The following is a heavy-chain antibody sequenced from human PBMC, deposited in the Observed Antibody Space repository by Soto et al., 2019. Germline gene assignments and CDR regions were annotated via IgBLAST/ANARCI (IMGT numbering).Heavy chain of an antibody. CDR3: ARDGDYEMGLHYYYYGMDV. CDR2: IIPIFGTA. Sequence: QVQLVQSGAEVKKPGSSVKFSCKSSGGTFSSYAISWVRQAPGQGLEWMGGIIPIFGTANYAQKFQGRVTITAYKSTCTADMELSSLRSEDTAVDYFARDGDYEMGLHYYYYGMDVWGQGTKVTVSS. D-gene: IGHD4-17*01. J-gene: IGHJ6*02. CDR1: GGTFSSYA. V-gene: IGHV1-69*06.